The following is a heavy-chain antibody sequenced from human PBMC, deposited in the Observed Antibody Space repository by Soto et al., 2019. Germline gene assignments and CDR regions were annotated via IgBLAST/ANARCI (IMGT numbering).Heavy chain of an antibody. CDR3: AREYTYGSNFFDC. Sequence: QVQLQESGPGLVKPSQTLSLTCTVSGGSISSSAYYWSWIRQHPGKGLEWIGYISHSGSTYYNPSLKSRVIILVDTSKIQFSLSLTSVTAADTAVYYCAREYTYGSNFFDCWGQGALVTVSS. CDR2: ISHSGST. CDR1: GGSISSSAYY. J-gene: IGHJ4*02. D-gene: IGHD5-18*01. V-gene: IGHV4-31*03.